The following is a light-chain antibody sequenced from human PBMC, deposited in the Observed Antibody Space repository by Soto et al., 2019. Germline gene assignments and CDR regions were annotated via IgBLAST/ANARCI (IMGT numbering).Light chain of an antibody. CDR1: QTVLYSSNNKNY. CDR2: WAP. Sequence: DIVMTQSPDSLAVSLGERATINCKSSQTVLYSSNNKNYLAWYQQKPGQPPKLLIYWAPTRQSGVPDRFSGSGSGTDFTLTISSLQAEDVAVYYCQQYYSTPLTFGGGTKVELK. J-gene: IGKJ4*01. CDR3: QQYYSTPLT. V-gene: IGKV4-1*01.